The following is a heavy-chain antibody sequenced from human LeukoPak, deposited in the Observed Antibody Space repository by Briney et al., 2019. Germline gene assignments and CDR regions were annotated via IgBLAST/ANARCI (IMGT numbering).Heavy chain of an antibody. V-gene: IGHV3-23*01. CDR1: GFTLSNYG. D-gene: IGHD2-8*01. CDR3: ARALIGYYFDY. Sequence: GGTLRLSCAGSGFTLSNYGMSWVRQAPGKGLEWVSSISGSGFNTFYSDSVKGRFTISRDNSKNSLYLQMNSLRAEDTAVYYCARALIGYYFDYWGQGTLVTVSS. J-gene: IGHJ4*02. CDR2: ISGSGFNT.